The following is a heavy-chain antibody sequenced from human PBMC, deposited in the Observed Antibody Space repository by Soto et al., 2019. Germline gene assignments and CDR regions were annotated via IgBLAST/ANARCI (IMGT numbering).Heavy chain of an antibody. CDR1: CGPLSNSRFY. D-gene: IGHD2-2*01. J-gene: IGHJ6*02. CDR2: IYYSGST. CDR3: AARLDYIVVVPADIMPSYGMDV. V-gene: IGHV4-39*05. Sequence: ENPFLPPSFSCGPLSNSRFYLGLVRPPPREGVGWVGSIYYSGSTYYNPSLKSRVTISVDTSKNQFSLKLSSVTAADTAVYYCAARLDYIVVVPADIMPSYGMDVWGQGTTVTVSS.